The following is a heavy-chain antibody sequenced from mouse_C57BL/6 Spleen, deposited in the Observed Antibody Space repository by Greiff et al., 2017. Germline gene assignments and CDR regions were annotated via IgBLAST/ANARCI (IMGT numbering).Heavy chain of an antibody. J-gene: IGHJ4*01. Sequence: LEESGAELVSPGASVTLSCKASGYTFTDYIMNWVKKRPGQGLEWIGRIYPVSGDTNYNQKFMGKATFSGDLSSSTVYMVWNSLTSEDPAVYYCGSGGYGYDENAMGYWGQGTSVTVSS. CDR3: GSGGYGYDENAMGY. D-gene: IGHD2-2*01. CDR2: IYPVSGDT. V-gene: IGHV1-11*01. CDR1: GYTFTDYI.